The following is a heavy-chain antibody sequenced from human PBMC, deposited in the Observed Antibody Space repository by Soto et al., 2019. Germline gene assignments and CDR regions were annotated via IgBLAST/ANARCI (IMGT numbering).Heavy chain of an antibody. D-gene: IGHD3-10*01. J-gene: IGHJ5*02. CDR1: GYTFTNYE. V-gene: IGHV1-8*01. CDR2: MNPGSGNT. Sequence: ASVKVSCKASGYTFTNYEINWVLQATGQGLEWMGWMNPGSGNTGYAHKFQGRVTMTRNISISTAYMELSRLGSDDTAIYYCARMASSGSLNWFDPWGQGTLVTVSS. CDR3: ARMASSGSLNWFDP.